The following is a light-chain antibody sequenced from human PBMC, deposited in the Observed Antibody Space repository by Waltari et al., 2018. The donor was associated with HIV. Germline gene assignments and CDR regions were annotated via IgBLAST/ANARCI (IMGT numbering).Light chain of an antibody. CDR1: SSNIGANYG. Sequence: QSVLTQPPSVSGAPGQNVTVSRTGSSSNIGANYGVHWYQFLPGEVPKLLIYGNTIRPAGVPGRFSGSSSGTSASLAITGLQPADEADYYCQSYDNTVNGWVFGGGTRVTV. V-gene: IGLV1-40*01. CDR2: GNT. J-gene: IGLJ3*02. CDR3: QSYDNTVNGWV.